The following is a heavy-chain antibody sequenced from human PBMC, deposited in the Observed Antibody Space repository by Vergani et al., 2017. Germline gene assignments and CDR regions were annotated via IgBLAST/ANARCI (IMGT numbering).Heavy chain of an antibody. V-gene: IGHV3-33*01. CDR3: GREXSYSGSTNCRKPSQVYYYHMDV. CDR2: IYYDGSKK. CDR1: GFTFSTYA. J-gene: IGHJ6*03. Sequence: QVQLVESGGGVVQPGRSLRLSCTSSGFTFSTYAMHWVRQAPGKGLEWVAIIYYDGSKKYYADSVKGRFTISRDNSRNTLYLLMSSLRAEDTAIYYCGREXSYSGSTNCRKPSQVYYYHMDVWGEGTTVTVSS. D-gene: IGHD2-15*01.